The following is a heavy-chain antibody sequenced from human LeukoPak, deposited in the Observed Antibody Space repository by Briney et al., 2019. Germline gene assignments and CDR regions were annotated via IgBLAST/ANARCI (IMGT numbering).Heavy chain of an antibody. Sequence: GGSLRLSCAASGFTFRNYWMSWVRQAPGKGLEWVANIKEDGSETYYVDSVRGRFTISRDNAKNSLYLQMNSLRAEDTAVYYCARVEGSRSYPDYWGQGTLVTVSS. CDR2: IKEDGSET. D-gene: IGHD6-13*01. J-gene: IGHJ4*02. CDR3: ARVEGSRSYPDY. CDR1: GFTFRNYW. V-gene: IGHV3-7*01.